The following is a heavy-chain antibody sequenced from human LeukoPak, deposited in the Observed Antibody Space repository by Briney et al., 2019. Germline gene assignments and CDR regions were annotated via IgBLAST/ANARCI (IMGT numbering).Heavy chain of an antibody. D-gene: IGHD6-19*01. CDR1: GFTFSSYW. CDR3: AKDARRSSGRYFFDH. Sequence: PGGSLRLSCAASGFTFSSYWMSWVRQAPGKGLEWVSVISDSGGTTYYADSVKGRFTISRDNSRNTLYLQMNSLRVEDTAVYYCAKDARRSSGRYFFDHWGQGTLVTVSS. CDR2: ISDSGGTT. J-gene: IGHJ4*02. V-gene: IGHV3-23*01.